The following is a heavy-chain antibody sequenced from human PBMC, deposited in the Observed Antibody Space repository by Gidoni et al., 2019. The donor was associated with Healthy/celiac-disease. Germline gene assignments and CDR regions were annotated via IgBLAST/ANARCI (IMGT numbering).Heavy chain of an antibody. J-gene: IGHJ3*02. D-gene: IGHD2-2*01. Sequence: QVQLQESGPGLVKPSETLSLTCPVSGGSISSYYWSWIRQPPGKGLEWIGYIYYSGSTNYHPSLKSRVTISVDTSKNQFSLKLSSVTAADTAVYYCAKYCSSTSCYGSPDAFDIWGQGTMVTVSS. CDR1: GGSISSYY. V-gene: IGHV4-59*01. CDR3: AKYCSSTSCYGSPDAFDI. CDR2: IYYSGST.